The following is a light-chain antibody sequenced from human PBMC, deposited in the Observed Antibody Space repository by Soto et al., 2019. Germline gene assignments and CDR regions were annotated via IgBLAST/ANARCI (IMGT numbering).Light chain of an antibody. CDR1: SGYSSYA. V-gene: IGLV4-69*01. CDR3: QTWGSGPVV. Sequence: QLVLTQSPSASASLEASVKLTCTLSSGYSSYAIAWHQQQPEKGPRYLMKLNSDGSHSKGDGIPDRFSGSSSGAERYLTISSLQSEDEADYYCQTWGSGPVVFGGGTKVTVL. J-gene: IGLJ2*01. CDR2: LNSDGSH.